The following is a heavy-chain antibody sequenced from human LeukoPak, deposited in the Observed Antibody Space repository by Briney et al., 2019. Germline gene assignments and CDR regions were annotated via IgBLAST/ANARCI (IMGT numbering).Heavy chain of an antibody. D-gene: IGHD6-19*01. Sequence: GASVKVSCKASGYTFTDYYMHWLRQAPGQGLEWMGWINPNSGGTNYAQKFQGRVTMTRDTSISTAYMDLSRLRSDDTAVYYCAKEAVTGTFDYWGQGTLVTVSS. J-gene: IGHJ4*02. CDR2: INPNSGGT. V-gene: IGHV1-2*02. CDR3: AKEAVTGTFDY. CDR1: GYTFTDYY.